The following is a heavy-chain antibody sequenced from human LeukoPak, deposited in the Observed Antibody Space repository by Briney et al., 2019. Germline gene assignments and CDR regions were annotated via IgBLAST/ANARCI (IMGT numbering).Heavy chain of an antibody. D-gene: IGHD5-18*01. CDR1: GFTFSIYS. V-gene: IGHV3-21*04. Sequence: PGGSLRLSCAASGFTFSIYSMNWVRQAPGKGLEWVSSISSSSSYIYYADSVKGRFTISRDNTKNSLYLQMNSLRAEDTAVYYCARTGSARGYSYGLIWFDPWGQGTLVTGSS. CDR2: ISSSSSYI. CDR3: ARTGSARGYSYGLIWFDP. J-gene: IGHJ5*02.